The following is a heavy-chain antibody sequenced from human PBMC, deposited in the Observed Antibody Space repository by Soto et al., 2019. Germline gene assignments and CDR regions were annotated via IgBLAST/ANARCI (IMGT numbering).Heavy chain of an antibody. CDR2: IIPIFGTA. D-gene: IGHD3-3*01. Sequence: SVKVSCKASGGTFSSYAISWVRQAPGQGLEWMGGIIPIFGTANYAQKFQGRVTITADESTSTAYMWLSSLRSEDTAVYYCARGHKIFGVVTPYYYYSYGRESGGQGTTSTVPS. J-gene: IGHJ6*02. V-gene: IGHV1-69*13. CDR1: GGTFSSYA. CDR3: ARGHKIFGVVTPYYYYSYGRES.